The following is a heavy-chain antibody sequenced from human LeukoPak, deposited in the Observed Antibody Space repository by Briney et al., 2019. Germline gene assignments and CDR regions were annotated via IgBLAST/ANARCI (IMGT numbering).Heavy chain of an antibody. CDR2: ISYDGTNK. CDR1: GFTFSTYA. Sequence: PGGSLRFSCTASGFTFSTYAMHWVRQAPGKGLEWVAVISYDGTNKYYAGSVQGRFTISRDNSKNTVYLQMTSLRTEDTALYYCQSRSIVATPDDYWGQGTLVTVSS. CDR3: QSRSIVATPDDY. D-gene: IGHD5-12*01. V-gene: IGHV3-30*04. J-gene: IGHJ4*02.